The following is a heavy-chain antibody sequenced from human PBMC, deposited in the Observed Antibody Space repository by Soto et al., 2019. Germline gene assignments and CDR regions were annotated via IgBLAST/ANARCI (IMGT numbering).Heavy chain of an antibody. V-gene: IGHV1-69*13. Sequence: ASVKVSCKASGGTFSSYAISWVRQAPGQGLEWMGGIIPIFGTANYAQKFQGRVTITADESTSTAYMELSSLRSEDTAVYYCARVVTARPGPLFSNWFDPWGQGTLVTVSS. CDR1: GGTFSSYA. CDR2: IIPIFGTA. D-gene: IGHD6-6*01. CDR3: ARVVTARPGPLFSNWFDP. J-gene: IGHJ5*02.